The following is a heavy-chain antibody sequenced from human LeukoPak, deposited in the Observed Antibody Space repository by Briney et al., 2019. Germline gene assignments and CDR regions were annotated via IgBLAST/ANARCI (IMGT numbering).Heavy chain of an antibody. Sequence: ASVKVSCKASGYTFTGYYMHWVRQAPGQGLEWMGCINPNSGGTNYAQKFQGRVTMTRDTSITTAYMELSRLRSDDTAVYYCARCTYYCGSRSCSPFDYWGQGTLVTVSS. J-gene: IGHJ4*02. CDR2: INPNSGGT. CDR3: ARCTYYCGSRSCSPFDY. D-gene: IGHD3-10*01. CDR1: GYTFTGYY. V-gene: IGHV1-2*02.